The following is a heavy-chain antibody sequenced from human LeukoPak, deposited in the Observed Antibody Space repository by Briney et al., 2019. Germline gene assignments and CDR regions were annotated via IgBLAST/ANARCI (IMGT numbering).Heavy chain of an antibody. CDR1: GYSISNDYY. V-gene: IGHV4-38-2*02. CDR2: IYHSGST. Sequence: SETLSLTCTVSGYSISNDYYWAWIRQTPGKGLEWIGSIYHSGSTDYNPSLKSRVTISVETSKNQFSLKLSSVTAADMAVYYCARVTGYMIEDYFDYWGQGTLVTVSS. J-gene: IGHJ4*02. D-gene: IGHD3-22*01. CDR3: ARVTGYMIEDYFDY.